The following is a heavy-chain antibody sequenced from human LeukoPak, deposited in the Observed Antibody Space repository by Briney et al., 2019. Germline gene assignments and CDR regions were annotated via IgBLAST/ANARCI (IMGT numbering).Heavy chain of an antibody. D-gene: IGHD6-13*01. J-gene: IGHJ4*02. Sequence: ASVKVSCKASGYTFTGYYMHWVRQAPGQGLEWMGWISAYNGNTNYAQKLQGRVTMTTDTSTSTAYMELRSLRSDDTAVYYCARADSIAAAGGLWGQGTLVTVSS. CDR1: GYTFTGYY. V-gene: IGHV1-18*04. CDR3: ARADSIAAAGGL. CDR2: ISAYNGNT.